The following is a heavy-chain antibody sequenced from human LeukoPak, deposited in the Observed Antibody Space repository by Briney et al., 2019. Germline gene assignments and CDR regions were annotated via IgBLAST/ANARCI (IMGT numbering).Heavy chain of an antibody. J-gene: IGHJ4*02. V-gene: IGHV3-11*01. CDR2: IGSSGNTI. CDR3: ARSSLSSSWLFDF. D-gene: IGHD6-13*01. Sequence: GGSLRLSCAVSGFTFSDYYMSCIRQAPGKGLEWVSYIGSSGNTIYYADSVKGRFTISRDNAKNSLYLQMNSLRADDTAVYYCARSSLSSSWLFDFWGQGALVTVSS. CDR1: GFTFSDYY.